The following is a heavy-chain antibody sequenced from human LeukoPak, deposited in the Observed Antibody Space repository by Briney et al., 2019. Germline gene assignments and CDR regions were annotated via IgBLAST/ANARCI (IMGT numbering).Heavy chain of an antibody. J-gene: IGHJ4*02. CDR1: GGSISSSSYY. V-gene: IGHV4-39*07. Sequence: PSETLSLTCTVSGGSISSSSYYWGWIRQPPGKGLEWIGSIYYSGSTNYNPSLKSRVTISVDTSKNQFSLKLSSVTAADTAVYYCARDRMGTVMVPIDYWGQGTLVTVSS. CDR3: ARDRMGTVMVPIDY. D-gene: IGHD5-18*01. CDR2: IYYSGST.